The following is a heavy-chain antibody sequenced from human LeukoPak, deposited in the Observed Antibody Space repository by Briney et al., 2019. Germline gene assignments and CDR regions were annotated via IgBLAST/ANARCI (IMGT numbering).Heavy chain of an antibody. J-gene: IGHJ4*02. CDR2: ISTYDGKT. D-gene: IGHD3-22*01. CDR1: GYTFTSYS. V-gene: IGHV1-18*04. CDR3: ARELDDYYDSSGYYY. Sequence: ASVNVSCKASGYTFTSYSVSWVRLVPGPGLEWLGWISTYDGKTKFPQKLQDRISLTIEPSTSTAYVELRRLRSDDTAVYYCARELDDYYDSSGYYYWGQGTRVTVSS.